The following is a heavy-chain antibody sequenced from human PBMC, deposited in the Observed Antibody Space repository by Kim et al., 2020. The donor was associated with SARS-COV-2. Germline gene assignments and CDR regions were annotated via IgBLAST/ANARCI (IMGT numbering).Heavy chain of an antibody. J-gene: IGHJ4*02. Sequence: ASVKVSCKASGYTFTSYYMHWVRQAPGQGLEWMGIINPSGGSTSYAQKFQGRVTMTRDTSTSTVYMELSSLRSEDTAVYYCARPRGNSGYDDYYFDYWGQGTLVTVSS. CDR1: GYTFTSYY. D-gene: IGHD5-12*01. CDR2: INPSGGST. CDR3: ARPRGNSGYDDYYFDY. V-gene: IGHV1-46*01.